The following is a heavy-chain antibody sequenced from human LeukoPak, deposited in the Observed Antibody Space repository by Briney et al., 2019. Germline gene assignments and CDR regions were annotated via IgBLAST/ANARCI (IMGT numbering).Heavy chain of an antibody. CDR3: ARSPRGGTAMASDY. CDR1: GFTVSSNY. V-gene: IGHV3-53*01. Sequence: GGSLRLSCAASGFTVSSNYMSWVRQAPGKGLEWVSVIYSGGSTYYAGSVKGRFTISRDNSKNTLYLQMNSLRAEDTAVYYCARSPRGGTAMASDYWGQGTLVTVSS. CDR2: IYSGGST. J-gene: IGHJ4*02. D-gene: IGHD5-18*01.